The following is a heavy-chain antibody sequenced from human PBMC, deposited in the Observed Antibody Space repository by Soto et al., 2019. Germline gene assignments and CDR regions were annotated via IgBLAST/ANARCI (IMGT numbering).Heavy chain of an antibody. D-gene: IGHD6-19*01. CDR3: AKVEDSSGWEYFDY. Sequence: GGSLRLSCAASGFTFSSYAITWVRQAPGKGLEWVSAISGSGGNTYYADSVKGRFTISRDNSKNTLYLQMNGLRAEDTAVYYCAKVEDSSGWEYFDYWGQGTLVTVSS. V-gene: IGHV3-23*01. J-gene: IGHJ4*02. CDR1: GFTFSSYA. CDR2: ISGSGGNT.